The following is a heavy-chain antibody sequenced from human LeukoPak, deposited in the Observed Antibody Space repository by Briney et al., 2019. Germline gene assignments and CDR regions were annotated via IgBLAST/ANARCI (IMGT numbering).Heavy chain of an antibody. J-gene: IGHJ4*02. V-gene: IGHV3-23*01. CDR3: AKLNSRLTYYYGSGSWD. CDR1: GFTFSSYG. D-gene: IGHD3-10*01. Sequence: PGGSLRLSCAASGFTFSSYGMSWVRQAPGKGLEWVSAISGSGGSTYYADSVKGRFTISRDNSKNTLYLQMNSLRAEDTAVYYCAKLNSRLTYYYGSGSWDWGQGTLVTVSS. CDR2: ISGSGGST.